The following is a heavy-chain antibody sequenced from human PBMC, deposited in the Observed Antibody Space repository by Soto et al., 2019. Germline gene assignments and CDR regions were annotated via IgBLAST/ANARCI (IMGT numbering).Heavy chain of an antibody. J-gene: IGHJ6*02. CDR1: GFTFSSYW. CDR2: INSDGSST. CDR3: ARDCGSYCYYYYGMDV. D-gene: IGHD1-26*01. V-gene: IGHV3-74*01. Sequence: GGSLRLSCAASGFTFSSYWMHWVRQAPGKGLVWVSRINSDGSSTSYADSVKGRFTISRDNAKNTLYLQMNSLRAEDTAVYYCARDCGSYCYYYYGMDVWGQGTTVTVSS.